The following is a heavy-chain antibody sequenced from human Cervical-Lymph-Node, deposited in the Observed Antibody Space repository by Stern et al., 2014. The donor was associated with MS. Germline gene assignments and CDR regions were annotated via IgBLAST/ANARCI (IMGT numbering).Heavy chain of an antibody. J-gene: IGHJ6*02. CDR3: ARLSDYDFAPYGLDV. D-gene: IGHD3-22*01. V-gene: IGHV5-51*03. Sequence: EVQLVESGAEVKKPGESLKISCQGSGYSFTHYWIAWVRQMPGKGLEWMGIIYPGASDTRYSPSFQGQVTISADKSISTAYVQWSRLEASDTAMYFCARLSDYDFAPYGLDVWGHGTTVTVSS. CDR2: IYPGASDT. CDR1: GYSFTHYW.